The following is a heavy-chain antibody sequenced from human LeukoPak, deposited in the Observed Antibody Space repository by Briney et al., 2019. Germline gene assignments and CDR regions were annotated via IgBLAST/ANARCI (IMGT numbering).Heavy chain of an antibody. CDR3: ARDGRDGYNCWFDP. Sequence: SETLSLTCPVYAGSFSGYYWSWIRPPPGKGLEWIGEINHSGSNNYNPSLKSRVTIPVDTPKNQFSLKVSSVTAADTAVYYCARDGRDGYNCWFDPWGQGTLVTVSS. V-gene: IGHV4-34*01. CDR1: AGSFSGYY. CDR2: INHSGSN. D-gene: IGHD5-24*01. J-gene: IGHJ5*02.